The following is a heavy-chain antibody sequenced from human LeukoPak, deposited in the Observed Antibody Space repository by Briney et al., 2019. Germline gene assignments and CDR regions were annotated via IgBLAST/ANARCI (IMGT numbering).Heavy chain of an antibody. D-gene: IGHD1-1*01. Sequence: GGSLRLSCAASGFTFSSYSMNWVRQAPGKGLEWVSYISSSSSTIYYADSVKGRFTISRDNAKNSLYLQMNSLRAEDTAVYYCARPPNRNGIDYWGQGTLVTVSS. V-gene: IGHV3-48*04. CDR1: GFTFSSYS. J-gene: IGHJ4*02. CDR3: ARPPNRNGIDY. CDR2: ISSSSSTI.